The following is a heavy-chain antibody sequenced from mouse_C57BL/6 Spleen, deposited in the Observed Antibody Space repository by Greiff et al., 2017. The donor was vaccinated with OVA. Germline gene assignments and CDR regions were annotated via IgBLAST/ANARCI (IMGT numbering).Heavy chain of an antibody. V-gene: IGHV1-52*01. Sequence: QVQLQQPGAELVRPGSSVKLSCKASGYTFTSYWMHWVKQRPIQGLEWIGNIDPSDSETHYNQKFKDKATLTVDKSSSTAYMQLSSLTSEDSAVYYCARPYYYGSSYEAWFAYWGQGTLVTVPA. CDR2: IDPSDSET. CDR3: ARPYYYGSSYEAWFAY. D-gene: IGHD1-1*01. J-gene: IGHJ3*01. CDR1: GYTFTSYW.